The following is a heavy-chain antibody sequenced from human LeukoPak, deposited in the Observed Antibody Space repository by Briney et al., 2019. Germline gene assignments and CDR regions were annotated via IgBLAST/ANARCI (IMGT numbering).Heavy chain of an antibody. Sequence: ASVKVSCKASGYTFTGYYMHWVRQAPGQGLEWMGWIEPNSGDTNYPEKFQGRITMTRDTSISTAYMELSRLRSDDTAVYYCARGPGFWSGYYTYFDYWGQGTLVTVSS. CDR3: ARGPGFWSGYYTYFDY. CDR1: GYTFTGYY. D-gene: IGHD3-3*01. CDR2: IEPNSGDT. V-gene: IGHV1-2*02. J-gene: IGHJ4*02.